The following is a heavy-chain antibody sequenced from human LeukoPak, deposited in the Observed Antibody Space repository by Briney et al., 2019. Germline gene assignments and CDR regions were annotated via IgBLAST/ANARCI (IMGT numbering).Heavy chain of an antibody. CDR3: AKAPVTSCRGAYCYPFDS. CDR2: ISSSGSTI. CDR1: GFTFSNYG. V-gene: IGHV3-48*03. D-gene: IGHD2-21*01. Sequence: PGGSLRLSCAASGFTFSNYGMNWVRQAPGKGLEWVSYISSSGSTIYYADSVKGRFTISRDNAKNSLYLQMNSLRAEDAAVYFCAKAPVTSCRGAYCYPFDSWGQGTLVTVSS. J-gene: IGHJ4*02.